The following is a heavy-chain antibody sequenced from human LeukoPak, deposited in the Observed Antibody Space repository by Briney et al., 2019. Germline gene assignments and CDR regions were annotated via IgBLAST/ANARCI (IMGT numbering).Heavy chain of an antibody. CDR2: IYYSGST. V-gene: IGHV4-59*08. D-gene: IGHD3-10*01. CDR1: GGSISSYY. Sequence: SETLSLTCTVSGGSISSYYWSWIRQPPGKGLEWIGYIYYSGSTNYNPSLKSRVTISVDTSKNQFSLKLSSVTAADTAVYYCARHRSTLIRGVRERTYFDYWGQGTLVTVSS. CDR3: ARHRSTLIRGVRERTYFDY. J-gene: IGHJ4*02.